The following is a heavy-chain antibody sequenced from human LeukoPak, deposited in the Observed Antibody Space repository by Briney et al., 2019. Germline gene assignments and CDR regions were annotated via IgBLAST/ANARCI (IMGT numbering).Heavy chain of an antibody. CDR3: ARGGSPHFDY. CDR2: IYYSGST. D-gene: IGHD5-12*01. CDR1: GGSISSYY. J-gene: IGHJ4*02. V-gene: IGHV4-59*08. Sequence: PSETLSLSCTVPGGSISSYYWSWIRQPPAKGLEWIGYIYYSGSTNYNPSLKSRVTISVDTSKNQFSLKLSPVTAADTVVYYCARGGSPHFDYWGQGTLVTVSS.